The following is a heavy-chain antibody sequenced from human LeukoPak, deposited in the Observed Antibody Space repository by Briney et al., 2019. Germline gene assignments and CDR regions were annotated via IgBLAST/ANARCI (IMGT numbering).Heavy chain of an antibody. CDR1: GYTFTGYY. D-gene: IGHD6-19*01. Sequence: ASVKVSCKASGYTFTGYYMHWVRQAPGQGLEWMEWINPNSGGTNYAQKFQGRVTMTRDTSISTAYMELSRLRSDDTAVYYCARDPYSSGWKGLADYWGQGTLVTVSS. J-gene: IGHJ4*02. CDR3: ARDPYSSGWKGLADY. CDR2: INPNSGGT. V-gene: IGHV1-2*02.